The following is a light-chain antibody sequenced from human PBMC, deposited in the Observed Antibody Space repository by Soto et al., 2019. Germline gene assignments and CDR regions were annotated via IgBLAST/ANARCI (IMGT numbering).Light chain of an antibody. Sequence: DIVMTQSPLSLPVTPGETASITCRYSRGLLHTNGENYLDWYLQKSGQAPQLXSYLGSGLPFGGPDRFSGSGSGTDFTRTISSLQAEDVAVYYCQQYSSTPLTFGGGTKVDIK. CDR2: LGS. V-gene: IGKV2-28*01. CDR3: QQYSSTPLT. J-gene: IGKJ4*02. CDR1: RGLLHTNGENY.